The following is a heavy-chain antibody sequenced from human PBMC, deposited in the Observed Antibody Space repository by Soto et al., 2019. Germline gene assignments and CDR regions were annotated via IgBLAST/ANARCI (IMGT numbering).Heavy chain of an antibody. Sequence: QVQLVQSGAEVKKPGASVKVSCKASGYTFISYGISWVRQAPGQGLEWMGWISAYNGNTNYAQKFQGRVTMSTDTSTRTASRELWSLRSDDTAVYACAITKREVIAEAVTDRYGMDVWGQGTTVTVSS. CDR1: GYTFISYG. J-gene: IGHJ6*02. V-gene: IGHV1-18*01. D-gene: IGHD6-13*01. CDR2: ISAYNGNT. CDR3: AITKREVIAEAVTDRYGMDV.